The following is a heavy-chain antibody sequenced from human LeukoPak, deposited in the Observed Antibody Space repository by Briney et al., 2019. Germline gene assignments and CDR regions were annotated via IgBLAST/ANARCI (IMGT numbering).Heavy chain of an antibody. Sequence: SVKVSCKASGYTFTSYGISWVRQAPGQGLEWMGWISAYNGNTNYAQKLQGRVTMTTDTSTSTAYMELRSLRSDDTAVYYCARGLGCSSTSCGYYYYMDVWGKGTTVTVSS. J-gene: IGHJ6*03. V-gene: IGHV1-18*01. CDR1: GYTFTSYG. D-gene: IGHD2-2*01. CDR3: ARGLGCSSTSCGYYYYMDV. CDR2: ISAYNGNT.